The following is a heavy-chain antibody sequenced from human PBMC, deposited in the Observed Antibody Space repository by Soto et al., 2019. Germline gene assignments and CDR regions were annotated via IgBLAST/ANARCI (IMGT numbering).Heavy chain of an antibody. J-gene: IGHJ3*02. V-gene: IGHV1-2*02. Sequence: GASVKVSSKTSGYTFTDYYTHWVRQAPGQGLEWMGWMNPKSGGAYFAQKFQGRVTLTRDTSIGTAYIEVNSLTSDDTAVYFCTRENIEHSDGLYDAFDIWGQGTTVIVSS. CDR2: MNPKSGGA. D-gene: IGHD5-18*01. CDR3: TRENIEHSDGLYDAFDI. CDR1: GYTFTDYY.